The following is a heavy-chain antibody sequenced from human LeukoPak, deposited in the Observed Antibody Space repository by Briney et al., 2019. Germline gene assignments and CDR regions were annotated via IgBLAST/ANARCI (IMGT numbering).Heavy chain of an antibody. CDR3: ARSRYYGSKNDAFDI. CDR2: ISSSSSYI. J-gene: IGHJ3*02. V-gene: IGHV3-21*01. Sequence: GGSLRLSCAASGFTFSSYGMNWVRQAPGKGLEWVSSISSSSSYIYYADSVKGRFTIPRDNAKNSLYLQMNSLRAEDTAVYYCARSRYYGSKNDAFDIWGQGTMVTVSS. CDR1: GFTFSSYG. D-gene: IGHD3-10*01.